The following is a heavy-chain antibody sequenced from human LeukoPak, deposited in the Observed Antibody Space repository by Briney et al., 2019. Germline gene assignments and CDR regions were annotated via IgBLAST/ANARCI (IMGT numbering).Heavy chain of an antibody. V-gene: IGHV3-21*01. J-gene: IGHJ4*02. D-gene: IGHD6-19*01. CDR3: ARAAVAGPGYFDY. CDR2: ISGNSGTT. Sequence: GGSLRLSCAASGFTFSSYGMSWVRQAPGKGLEWVSGISGNSGTTYYADSVKGRFTISRDNAKNSLYLQMNSLRAEDTAVYYCARAAVAGPGYFDYWGQGTLVTVSS. CDR1: GFTFSSYG.